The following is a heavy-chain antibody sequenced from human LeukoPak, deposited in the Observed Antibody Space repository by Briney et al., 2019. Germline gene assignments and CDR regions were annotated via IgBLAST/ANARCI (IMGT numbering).Heavy chain of an antibody. D-gene: IGHD6-13*01. V-gene: IGHV4-34*01. CDR1: GGSFSGYY. J-gene: IGHJ6*02. CDR3: ARDRRAAGIARSGFYYGMDV. Sequence: PSETLSLTCAVYGGSFSGYYWSWIRQPPGKGLEWIGEINHSGSTNYNPSLKSRVTISVDTSKNQFSLKLSSVTAADTAVYYCARDRRAAGIARSGFYYGMDVWGQGTTVTVSS. CDR2: INHSGST.